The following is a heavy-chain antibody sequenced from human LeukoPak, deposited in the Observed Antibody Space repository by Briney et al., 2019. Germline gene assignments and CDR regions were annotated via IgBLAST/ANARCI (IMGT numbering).Heavy chain of an antibody. D-gene: IGHD2-21*02. CDR1: GGTFSSYA. Sequence: VASVKVSCKASGGTFSSYAISWVRQAPGQGLEWMGRIIPIFGTANYAQKFQDRVTITTDESTSTAYMELSSLRSEDTAVYYCARVRVVVTAIRGWAFDIWGQGTMVTVSS. J-gene: IGHJ3*02. V-gene: IGHV1-69*05. CDR2: IIPIFGTA. CDR3: ARVRVVVTAIRGWAFDI.